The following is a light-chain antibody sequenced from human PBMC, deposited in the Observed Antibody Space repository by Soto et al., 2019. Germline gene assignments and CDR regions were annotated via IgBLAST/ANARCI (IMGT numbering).Light chain of an antibody. J-gene: IGKJ1*01. Sequence: EIVLTQSPATLSLSPGERATLSCRASQSVSSYLAWYQQKPGQAPRLLIYGTSNRATGIPARFSGSGSGTDFTLTISSLEPEDFAVYYCQQYGNSLWTFGQGTKVEIK. CDR1: QSVSSY. CDR3: QQYGNSLWT. CDR2: GTS. V-gene: IGKV3-11*01.